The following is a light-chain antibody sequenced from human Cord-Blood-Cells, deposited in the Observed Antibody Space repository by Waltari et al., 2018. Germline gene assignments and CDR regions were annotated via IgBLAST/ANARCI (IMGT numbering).Light chain of an antibody. CDR2: DAS. J-gene: IGKJ4*01. V-gene: IGKV1-39*01. CDR3: QQCDSTPLA. CDR1: QSISSY. Sequence: IQMTQSPSSLSASVGDRVTITCRASQSISSYLNWYQQKPGKAPKLLIYDASSLQSGVPSRFSGSGSGTDFTLTISSLQPEDFATYYCQQCDSTPLAFGGGTKVEIK.